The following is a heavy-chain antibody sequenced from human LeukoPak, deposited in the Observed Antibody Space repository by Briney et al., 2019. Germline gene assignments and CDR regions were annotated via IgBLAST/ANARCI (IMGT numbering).Heavy chain of an antibody. CDR2: IYSSGST. Sequence: SETLSLTCTVSGGSISSYYWSWIPQPPGKGLEWIGYIYSSGSTNYNPSLKSRVTISVDTSKNQFSLKLTSVTAADTAVYYCARDPDYWGQGTLVTVSS. CDR1: GGSISSYY. J-gene: IGHJ4*02. CDR3: ARDPDY. V-gene: IGHV4-59*01.